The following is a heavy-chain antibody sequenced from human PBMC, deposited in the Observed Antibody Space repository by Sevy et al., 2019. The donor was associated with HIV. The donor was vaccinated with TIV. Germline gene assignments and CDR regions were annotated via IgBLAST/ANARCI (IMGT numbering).Heavy chain of an antibody. CDR2: ISWNSGSI. J-gene: IGHJ6*02. CDR3: AKDITPLTLYSSSSPLDV. Sequence: GGSLRLSCAASGFTFDDYAMHWVRQAPGKGLEWVSGISWNSGSIGYADSVKGRFTISRDNAKNSLYLQMNSLRAEDTALYYCAKDITPLTLYSSSSPLDVWGQGTTVTVSS. D-gene: IGHD6-6*01. CDR1: GFTFDDYA. V-gene: IGHV3-9*01.